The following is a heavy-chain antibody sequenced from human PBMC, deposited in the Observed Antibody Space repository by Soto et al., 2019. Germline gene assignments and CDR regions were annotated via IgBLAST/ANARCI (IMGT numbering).Heavy chain of an antibody. J-gene: IGHJ3*02. Sequence: ASVKVSCKASGYTFTSCDINWVRQATGQGLEWMGWMNPNSGNTGYAQKFQGRVTMTRNTSISTAYMELSSLRSEATAVYYCAGRAPYLNDAFDIWGQGTMVAVSS. CDR2: MNPNSGNT. V-gene: IGHV1-8*01. CDR1: GYTFTSCD. CDR3: AGRAPYLNDAFDI.